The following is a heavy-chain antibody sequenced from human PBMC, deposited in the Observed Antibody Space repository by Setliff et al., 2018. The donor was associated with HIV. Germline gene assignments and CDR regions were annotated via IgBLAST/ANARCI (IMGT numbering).Heavy chain of an antibody. Sequence: GGSLRLSCVASGVTFSSDAMSWVRQAPGKGLEWVSSISGSDSSTHYAGSAEGQFTISRDNSKKMLYLQMNSLRAEDTAVYHCAKLVRGWDYWGQGILVTVSS. CDR3: AKLVRGWDY. CDR2: ISGSDSST. CDR1: GVTFSSDA. J-gene: IGHJ4*02. D-gene: IGHD1-26*01. V-gene: IGHV3-23*01.